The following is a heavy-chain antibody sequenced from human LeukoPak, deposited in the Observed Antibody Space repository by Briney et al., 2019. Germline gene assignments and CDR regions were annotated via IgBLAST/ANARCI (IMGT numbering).Heavy chain of an antibody. J-gene: IGHJ4*02. D-gene: IGHD2-2*01. CDR2: MNPNSGNT. CDR3: ARGLEDIVVVPAAILY. V-gene: IGHV1-8*03. CDR1: GYTFTSYD. Sequence: ASVKVSCKASGYTFTSYDINWVRQATGQGLEWMGWMNPNSGNTGYAQKFQGRVTITRNTSISTAYMELSSLRSDDTAVYYCARGLEDIVVVPAAILYWGQGTLVTVSS.